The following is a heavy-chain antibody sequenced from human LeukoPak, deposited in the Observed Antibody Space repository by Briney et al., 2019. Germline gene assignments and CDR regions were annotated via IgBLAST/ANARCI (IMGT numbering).Heavy chain of an antibody. CDR3: ARDRITMVRGADYYYYGMDV. CDR2: INPNSGGT. Sequence: ASVKVSCKASGYTFTGYYMHWVRQAPGQGLEWMGWINPNSGGTNYAQKLQGRVTMTTDTSTSTAYMELRSLRSDDTAVYYCARDRITMVRGADYYYYGMDVWGQGTTVTVSS. J-gene: IGHJ6*02. CDR1: GYTFTGYY. D-gene: IGHD3-10*01. V-gene: IGHV1-2*02.